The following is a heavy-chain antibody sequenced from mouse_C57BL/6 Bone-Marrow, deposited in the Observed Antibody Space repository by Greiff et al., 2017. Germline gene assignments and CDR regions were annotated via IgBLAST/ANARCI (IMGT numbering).Heavy chain of an antibody. CDR1: GYTFTSYW. CDR3: AIISYDYDGFAD. CDR2: IDPSDSYT. J-gene: IGHJ3*01. Sequence: QVQLQQPGAELVMPGASVKLSCKASGYTFTSYWMHWVKQRPGQGLEWIGEIDPSDSYTNYNQKFKGKSTLTVDKSSSTAYMQLSSLTSEDSAVYYCAIISYDYDGFADWGQGTLVTVSA. V-gene: IGHV1-69*01. D-gene: IGHD2-4*01.